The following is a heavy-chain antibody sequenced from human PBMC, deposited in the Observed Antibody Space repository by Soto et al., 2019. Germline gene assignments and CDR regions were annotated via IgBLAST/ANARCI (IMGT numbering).Heavy chain of an antibody. CDR1: GGTFSSYA. CDR2: IIPIFGTA. D-gene: IGHD4-17*01. CDR3: ARGGGYGDPDYYGRDV. J-gene: IGHJ6*02. Sequence: QVQLVQSGAEVKKPGSSVKVSCKASGGTFSSYAISWVRQAPGQGLEWMGGIIPIFGTANYAQKFQGRVTITADESTSTDDMELSGLRSEDTAVYYCARGGGYGDPDYYGRDVWGQGATVTVSS. V-gene: IGHV1-69*12.